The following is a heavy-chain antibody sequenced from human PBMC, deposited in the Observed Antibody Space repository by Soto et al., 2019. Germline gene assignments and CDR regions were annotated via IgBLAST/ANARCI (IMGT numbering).Heavy chain of an antibody. V-gene: IGHV1-18*01. CDR2: ISTYSGDT. Sequence: ASVKVSCKASGYTFFTYDISWVRQAPGQGPEWMGWISTYSGDTKYAQKFQGRVTMTTDTSTTTAYLELRSLRSDDTAVYYCARHHGPTTSENWFDPWGQGTLVTVSS. D-gene: IGHD5-12*01. CDR1: GYTFFTYD. J-gene: IGHJ5*02. CDR3: ARHHGPTTSENWFDP.